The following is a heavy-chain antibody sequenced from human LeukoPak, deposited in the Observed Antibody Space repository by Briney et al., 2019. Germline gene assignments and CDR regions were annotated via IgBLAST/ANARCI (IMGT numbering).Heavy chain of an antibody. CDR3: AKSRASYYYYMDV. CDR1: GFTFSSYA. CDR2: ISGSGGST. Sequence: PGGSLRLSCAASGFTFSSYAMSWVRQAPGKGLEWVSAISGSGGSTYYADSVKGRFTTSRDNSKNTLYLQMNSLRAEDTAVYYCAKSRASYYYYMDVWGKGTTVTVSS. J-gene: IGHJ6*03. V-gene: IGHV3-23*01.